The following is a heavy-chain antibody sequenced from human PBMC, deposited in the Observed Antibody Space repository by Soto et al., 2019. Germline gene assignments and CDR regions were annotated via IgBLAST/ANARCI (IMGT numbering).Heavy chain of an antibody. CDR2: ISSSSSTI. V-gene: IGHV3-48*02. CDR1: GFTFSSYS. J-gene: IGHJ6*02. Sequence: GGSLRLSCAASGFTFSSYSLNWVRQAPGTGLEWVSYISSSSSTIYYADSVQGRFTISRDNAKNSLYLQMNSLRDEDTAVYYCARGDYYGSGSYYYYGMDVWGQGTTVTVSS. D-gene: IGHD3-10*01. CDR3: ARGDYYGSGSYYYYGMDV.